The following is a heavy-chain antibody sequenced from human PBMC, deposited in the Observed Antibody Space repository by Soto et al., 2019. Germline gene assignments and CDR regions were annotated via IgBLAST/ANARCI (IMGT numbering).Heavy chain of an antibody. D-gene: IGHD3-22*01. V-gene: IGHV6-1*01. CDR3: ARDPANYYDSSGYLAQDAFDI. Sequence: PSQTLSLTCAISGDSVSSNSAAWNWIRQSPSRGLEWLGRTYYRSKWYNDYAVSAKSRITINPDTSKNQFSLQLNSVTPEDTAVYYCARDPANYYDSSGYLAQDAFDIWGQGTMVTVSS. CDR1: GDSVSSNSAA. CDR2: TYYRSKWYN. J-gene: IGHJ3*02.